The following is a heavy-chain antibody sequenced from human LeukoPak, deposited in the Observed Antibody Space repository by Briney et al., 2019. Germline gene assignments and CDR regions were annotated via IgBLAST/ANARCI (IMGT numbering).Heavy chain of an antibody. CDR2: ISAYNGNT. CDR3: ARVSPFGELLAPFDY. D-gene: IGHD3-10*01. Sequence: GASVKVSCKASGYTFTSYGISWVRQAPGQGLEWMGWISAYNGNTNYAQKLQGRVTMTTDTSTSTAYMELRSLRSDDTAVYYCARVSPFGELLAPFDYWGQGTLVTVSS. V-gene: IGHV1-18*01. J-gene: IGHJ4*02. CDR1: GYTFTSYG.